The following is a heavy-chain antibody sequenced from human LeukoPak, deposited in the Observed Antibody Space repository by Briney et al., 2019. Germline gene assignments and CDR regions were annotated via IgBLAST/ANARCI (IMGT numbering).Heavy chain of an antibody. CDR2: ISSSSSYI. D-gene: IGHD3-22*01. J-gene: IGHJ6*02. V-gene: IGHV3-21*01. CDR3: ARVSYDSSGYYYFYSNYYGMDV. CDR1: GFTFSNYG. Sequence: GGSLRLSCAASGFTFSNYGMNWVRQAPGKGLEWVSSISSSSSYIYYADSVKGRFTISRDNAKNSLYLQMNSLRAEDTAVYYCARVSYDSSGYYYFYSNYYGMDVWGQGTTVTVSS.